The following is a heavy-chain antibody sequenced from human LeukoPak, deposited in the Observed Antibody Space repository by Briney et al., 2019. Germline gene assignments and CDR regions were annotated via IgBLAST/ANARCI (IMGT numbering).Heavy chain of an antibody. CDR2: ISTTSSHI. Sequence: GGSLRLSCAASGFTFRSYEMNWVRQAPGKGLEWVSYISTTSSHIYYAGSVKGRFTISRDNAKNSLYLQMNSLRVEDTAVYYCARAGGTAFDYWGQGSLVTVSS. V-gene: IGHV3-48*03. CDR3: ARAGGTAFDY. D-gene: IGHD1-1*01. CDR1: GFTFRSYE. J-gene: IGHJ4*02.